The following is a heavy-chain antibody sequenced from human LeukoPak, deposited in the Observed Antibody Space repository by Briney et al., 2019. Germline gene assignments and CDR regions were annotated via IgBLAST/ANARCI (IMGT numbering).Heavy chain of an antibody. CDR2: ISGSGGST. J-gene: IGHJ4*02. V-gene: IGHV3-23*01. D-gene: IGHD2-2*01. Sequence: GGSLRLSCAASGFTFSSYAMSWVRQAPGKGLEWGSAISGSGGSTYYADSVKGRFTISRDNSKNTLYLQMNSLRAEDTAVYYCAKYPIVVVPAAMDYWGQGTLVTVSS. CDR3: AKYPIVVVPAAMDY. CDR1: GFTFSSYA.